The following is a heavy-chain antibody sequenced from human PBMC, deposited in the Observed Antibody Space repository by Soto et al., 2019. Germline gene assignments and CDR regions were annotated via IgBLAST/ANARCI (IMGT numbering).Heavy chain of an antibody. CDR1: GFTFSSYA. Sequence: GGSLRLSCAASGFTFSSYAMSWVRQAPGKGLEWVSAISGSGGSTYYADSVKGRFTISRDNSKNTLYLQMNSLRAEDTAVYYCVGRQQLVPNVDYWGQGTLVTVSS. D-gene: IGHD6-13*01. J-gene: IGHJ4*02. CDR2: ISGSGGST. CDR3: VGRQQLVPNVDY. V-gene: IGHV3-23*01.